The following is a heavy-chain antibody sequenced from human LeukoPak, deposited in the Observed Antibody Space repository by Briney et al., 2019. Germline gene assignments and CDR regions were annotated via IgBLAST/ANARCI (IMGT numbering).Heavy chain of an antibody. D-gene: IGHD5-12*01. CDR2: IYSSGST. V-gene: IGHV4-59*12. CDR1: GGSISSYY. J-gene: IGHJ3*02. CDR3: ARRYSGYGNAFDI. Sequence: SETLSLTCTVSGGSISSYYWSWIRQPPGKGLEWIGDIYSSGSTNYSPSLKSRVTISVDTSKNQFSLKLYSVTAADTAVYYCARRYSGYGNAFDIWGQGTMVTVSS.